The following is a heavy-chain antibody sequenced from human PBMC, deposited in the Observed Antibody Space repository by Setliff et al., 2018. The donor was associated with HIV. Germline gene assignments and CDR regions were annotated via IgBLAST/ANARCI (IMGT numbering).Heavy chain of an antibody. CDR2: ISHEGSYK. D-gene: IGHD3-3*01. CDR1: GFTLSYYA. J-gene: IGHJ6*02. V-gene: IGHV3-30*04. CDR3: ARTKSVTIFGVLHDSGMDV. Sequence: GGSLRLSCAASGFTLSYYAIHWVRRAPGKGLEWVAVISHEGSYKYFADSVKGRFTISRDNAKNSLYLQMNSLRAEDTAVYYCARTKSVTIFGVLHDSGMDVWGQGTTVTVSS.